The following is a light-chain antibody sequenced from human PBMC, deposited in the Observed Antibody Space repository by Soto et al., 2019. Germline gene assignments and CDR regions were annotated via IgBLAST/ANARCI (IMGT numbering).Light chain of an antibody. CDR1: QSLLHSNGYNY. J-gene: IGKJ4*01. V-gene: IGKV2-28*01. CDR2: LGS. Sequence: DIVMTQSPLSLPVTPGEPASISCRSSQSLLHSNGYNYLDWYLQKPGQSPQLLIYLGSNRASGVPDRFSGSGSGTDFTLKISRVEAEDVGVYYCMQALQTQGTFGGGTKVEIK. CDR3: MQALQTQGT.